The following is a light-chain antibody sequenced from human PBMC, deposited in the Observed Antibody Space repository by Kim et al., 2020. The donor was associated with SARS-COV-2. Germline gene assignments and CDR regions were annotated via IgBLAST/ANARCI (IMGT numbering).Light chain of an antibody. CDR2: VAY. V-gene: IGKV3-20*01. J-gene: IGKJ5*01. Sequence: SPGERPTPSCRASQSVSGASLACYPRKPGAAPTRLIYVAYSRATGISERFSVSGSGTDFTLTISRLEPEEFAVYFCQQYGRSPFTFGDGTPLEI. CDR3: QQYGRSPFT. CDR1: QSVSGAS.